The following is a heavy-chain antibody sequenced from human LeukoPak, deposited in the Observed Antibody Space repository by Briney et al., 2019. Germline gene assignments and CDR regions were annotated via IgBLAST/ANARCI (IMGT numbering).Heavy chain of an antibody. CDR2: IYHSGST. CDR3: ARGEYYYGSGSYKWFDP. V-gene: IGHV4-59*12. CDR1: GGSISSYY. J-gene: IGHJ5*02. Sequence: SETLSLTCTVSGGSISSYYWSWIRQPPGKGLEWIGYIYHSGSTSYNPSLKSRVTISVDTSKNQFSLKLSSVTAADTAVHFCARGEYYYGSGSYKWFDPWGQGTLVTVSS. D-gene: IGHD3-10*01.